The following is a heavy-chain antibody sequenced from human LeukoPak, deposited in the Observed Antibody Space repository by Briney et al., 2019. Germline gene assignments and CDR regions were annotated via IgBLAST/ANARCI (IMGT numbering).Heavy chain of an antibody. CDR1: GYSISSGYY. V-gene: IGHV3-23*01. CDR2: ISGSGGST. D-gene: IGHD3-10*01. J-gene: IGHJ4*02. Sequence: ETLSLTCTVSGYSISSGYYWGWIRQPPGKGLEWVSGISGSGGSTYYADSVKGRFTISRDNTKNTLYLQMNSLRAEDTAVYYCVLYYYGSGSYLGVFDYWGQGTLVTVSS. CDR3: VLYYYGSGSYLGVFDY.